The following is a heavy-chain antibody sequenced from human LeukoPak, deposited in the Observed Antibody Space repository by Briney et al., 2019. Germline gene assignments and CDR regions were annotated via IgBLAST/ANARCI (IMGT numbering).Heavy chain of an antibody. V-gene: IGHV4-34*01. CDR3: AREAQAFDI. CDR1: GGSFSGYY. CDR2: INHSGST. Sequence: KPSETLSLTCAVYGGSFSGYYWSWIRQPPGKGLEWIGAINHSGSTNYNPSLKSRVTISVDTSKNQFSLKLSSVTAADTAVYYCAREAQAFDIWGQGTMVTVSS. J-gene: IGHJ3*02.